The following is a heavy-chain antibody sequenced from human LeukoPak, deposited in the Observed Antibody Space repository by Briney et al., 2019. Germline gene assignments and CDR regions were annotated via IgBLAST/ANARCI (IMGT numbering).Heavy chain of an antibody. CDR1: GGSFNRYA. J-gene: IGHJ5*02. CDR3: ARVVVVVAATLNWFDP. CDR2: IIPIFGTA. D-gene: IGHD2-15*01. Sequence: ASVKVSCKASGGSFNRYAISWVRQAPGQGLEWMGGIIPIFGTANYAQKFQGRVTITADESTSTAYMELSSLRSEDTAVYYCARVVVVVAATLNWFDPWGQGTLVTVSS. V-gene: IGHV1-69*13.